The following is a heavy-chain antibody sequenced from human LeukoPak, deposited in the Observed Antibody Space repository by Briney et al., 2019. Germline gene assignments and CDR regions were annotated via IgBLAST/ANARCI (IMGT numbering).Heavy chain of an antibody. Sequence: SETLSLTCAVSGGSIINSNWWSWVRQPPGKGLEWIGEIDHSGSTSYNPSLKSRVTMSVDRSQNQFSLRLSTVTAADTAVYYCARLKTDCSGGSCYWSIVYYFDYWGQGTLVTVSS. CDR1: GGSIINSNW. J-gene: IGHJ4*02. D-gene: IGHD2-15*01. V-gene: IGHV4-4*02. CDR3: ARLKTDCSGGSCYWSIVYYFDY. CDR2: IDHSGST.